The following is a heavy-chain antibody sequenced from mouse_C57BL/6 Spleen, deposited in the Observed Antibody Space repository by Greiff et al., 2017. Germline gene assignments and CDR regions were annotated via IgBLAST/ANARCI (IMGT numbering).Heavy chain of an antibody. CDR3: TSYDGSSYGFDY. Sequence: VQLQQSGAELVRPGASVTLSCKASGYTFTDYEMHWVKQTPVHGLEWIGAIDPETGGTAYNQKFKGKAILTADKSSSTAYMELRSLTSEDSAVYYCTSYDGSSYGFDYWGQGTTLTVSS. J-gene: IGHJ2*01. D-gene: IGHD1-1*01. CDR1: GYTFTDYE. V-gene: IGHV1-15*01. CDR2: IDPETGGT.